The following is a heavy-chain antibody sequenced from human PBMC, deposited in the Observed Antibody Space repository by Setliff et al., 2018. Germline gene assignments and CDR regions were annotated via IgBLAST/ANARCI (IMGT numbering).Heavy chain of an antibody. CDR1: GGSIRSGNDL. J-gene: IGHJ3*02. V-gene: IGHV4-30-4*01. CDR3: AREEIDPVSSDAFDI. CDR2: ISAYTGRA. Sequence: LSLTCTVSGGSIRSGNDLWSWLRQSPGKGLEWIAYISAYTGRAYYNPSLQSRAALSADTSKSQFSLRLTSVTAADTAVYYCAREEIDPVSSDAFDIWGQGRMVTVSS.